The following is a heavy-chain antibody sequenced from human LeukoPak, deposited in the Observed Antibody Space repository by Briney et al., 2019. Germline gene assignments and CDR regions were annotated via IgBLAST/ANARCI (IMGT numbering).Heavy chain of an antibody. Sequence: ASETLSLTCIVSGGSISSYYWSWIRQPPGKGLEWIGYMFYSGSTTYNPSLKSRVTMSVDTSKNHFSLNLTSVTAADTAVYYCATEAPIFQYWGQGTLVTVSS. CDR3: ATEAPIFQY. V-gene: IGHV4-59*01. J-gene: IGHJ1*01. CDR1: GGSISSYY. CDR2: MFYSGST. D-gene: IGHD3-3*01.